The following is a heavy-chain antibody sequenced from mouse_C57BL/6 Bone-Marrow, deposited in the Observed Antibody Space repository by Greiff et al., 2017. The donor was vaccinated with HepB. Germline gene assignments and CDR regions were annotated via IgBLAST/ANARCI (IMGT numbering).Heavy chain of an antibody. J-gene: IGHJ1*03. V-gene: IGHV3-5*01. CDR2: IYYSGTI. CDR1: GISITTGNYR. D-gene: IGHD1-1*01. CDR3: AREDYYGSSYWYFDV. Sequence: EVMLVESGPGLVKPSQTVFLTCTVTGISITTGNYRWSWIRQFPGNKLEWIGYIYYSGTITYNPSLTSRTTITRDTPKNQFFLEMNSLTAEDTATYYCAREDYYGSSYWYFDVWGTGTTVTVSS.